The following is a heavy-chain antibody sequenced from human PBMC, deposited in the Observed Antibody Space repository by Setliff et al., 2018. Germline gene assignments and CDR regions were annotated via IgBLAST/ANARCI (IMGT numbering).Heavy chain of an antibody. CDR1: GLSISSGYY. Sequence: ETLSLTCGVSGLSISSGYYWGWVRQPPGKGLEWIASIYHSGSTYFNPSLKSRVTISVAKSKNQFSLKLSSVTAADMAVYYCAREQWLDPPGYYYMDVWAKGTTVTVSS. D-gene: IGHD6-19*01. J-gene: IGHJ6*03. CDR3: AREQWLDPPGYYYMDV. V-gene: IGHV4-38-2*02. CDR2: IYHSGST.